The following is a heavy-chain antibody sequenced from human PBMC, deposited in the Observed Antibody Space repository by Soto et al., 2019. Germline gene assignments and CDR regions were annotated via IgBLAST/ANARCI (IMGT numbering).Heavy chain of an antibody. Sequence: ASVKVSCKASGYTFTGYYMHWVRQAPGQGLEWMGWINPNSGGTNYAQKFQGWVTMTRDTSISTAYMELSRLRSDDTAVYYCTRSYCSGNSCYSNDAFDIWGQGXMVTV. D-gene: IGHD2-15*01. CDR3: TRSYCSGNSCYSNDAFDI. CDR1: GYTFTGYY. V-gene: IGHV1-2*04. CDR2: INPNSGGT. J-gene: IGHJ3*02.